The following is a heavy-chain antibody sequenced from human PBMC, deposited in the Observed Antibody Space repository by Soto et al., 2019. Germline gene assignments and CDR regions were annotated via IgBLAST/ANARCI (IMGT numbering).Heavy chain of an antibody. CDR2: IYSGGST. D-gene: IGHD7-27*01. CDR3: AKNWNWGSLVH. J-gene: IGHJ4*02. Sequence: SETLSLTCTVSGGSITSSNFYWGWVRQSPGKGLEWIGSIYSGGSTYYNPSLKSRVTMSVDTSKNQFSLKLSSVTAADTAVYYCAKNWNWGSLVHWGQGTLVTVSS. CDR1: GGSITSSNFY. V-gene: IGHV4-39*01.